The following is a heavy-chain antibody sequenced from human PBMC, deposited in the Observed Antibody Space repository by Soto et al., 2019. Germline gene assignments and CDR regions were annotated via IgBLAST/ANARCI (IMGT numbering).Heavy chain of an antibody. J-gene: IGHJ4*02. CDR3: ARERINYYGSGSFFDY. V-gene: IGHV1-18*01. D-gene: IGHD3-10*01. Sequence: ASVKVSCKASGYTFTSYGISWVRQAPRQGLEWMGWISAYNGNTNYAQKLQGRVTMTTDTSTSTAYMELRSLRSDDTAVYYCARERINYYGSGSFFDYWGQGTLVTVSS. CDR2: ISAYNGNT. CDR1: GYTFTSYG.